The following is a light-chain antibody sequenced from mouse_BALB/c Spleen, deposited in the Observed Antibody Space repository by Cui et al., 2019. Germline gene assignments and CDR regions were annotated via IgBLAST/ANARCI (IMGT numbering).Light chain of an antibody. CDR1: SSVSY. CDR3: QQWSSNPFT. Sequence: QIVLSQSPAILSASPGEKVTMTCRDSSSVSYMHWYQQKPGSSPKPWIYATSNLASGVPARFSGSGSGTSYSLTISRVEAEDAATYYCQQWSSNPFTFGSGTKLEIK. V-gene: IGKV4-72*01. CDR2: ATS. J-gene: IGKJ4*01.